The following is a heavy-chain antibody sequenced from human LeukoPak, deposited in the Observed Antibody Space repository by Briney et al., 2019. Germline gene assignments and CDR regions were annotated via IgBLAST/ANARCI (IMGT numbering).Heavy chain of an antibody. CDR3: ARAMGYYYDSSGYPYYFDY. CDR1: GYTFTSYG. V-gene: IGHV1-18*01. Sequence: ASVKVSCKASGYTFTSYGISWVRQAPGQGLEWMGWISAYNGNTNYAQKLQGRVTMTTDTSTSTAYMELRSLRSDDTAVYYCARAMGYYYDSSGYPYYFDYWGQGTLVTVSS. J-gene: IGHJ4*02. CDR2: ISAYNGNT. D-gene: IGHD3-22*01.